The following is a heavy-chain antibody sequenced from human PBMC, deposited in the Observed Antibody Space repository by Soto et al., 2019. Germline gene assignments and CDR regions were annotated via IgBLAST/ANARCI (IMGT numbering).Heavy chain of an antibody. CDR1: GFTFSNAW. CDR2: IKSKTDGGTT. CDR3: TTDPAVAPLDY. J-gene: IGHJ4*02. Sequence: EVQLVESGGGLVKPGGSLRLSCAASGFTFSNAWMSWVRQAPGKGLEWVGRIKSKTDGGTTDYAAPVKGRFSISRDDSKNTLYLQMNSLKTEDTAVYYCTTDPAVAPLDYWGQGTLVTVSS. V-gene: IGHV3-15*01. D-gene: IGHD5-12*01.